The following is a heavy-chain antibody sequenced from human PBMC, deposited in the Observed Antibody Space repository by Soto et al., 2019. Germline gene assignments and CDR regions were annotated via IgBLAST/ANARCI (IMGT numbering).Heavy chain of an antibody. CDR3: AKFGRCYDFVC. V-gene: IGHV3-23*01. Sequence: EVQLLESGGGLVQPGGSLRLSCAASGFTFSNYAMSWVRQAPGKGLEWVSAISGSGGSTRYADPGKGRFTTSRDSSKNTLYLQMTSLRAEEPAVYYCAKFGRCYDFVCWGQGTLVTVSS. J-gene: IGHJ4*02. CDR2: ISGSGGST. CDR1: GFTFSNYA. D-gene: IGHD3-3*01.